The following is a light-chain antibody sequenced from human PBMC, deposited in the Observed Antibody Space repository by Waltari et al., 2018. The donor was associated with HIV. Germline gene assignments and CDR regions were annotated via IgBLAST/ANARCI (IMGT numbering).Light chain of an antibody. CDR2: GNQ. J-gene: IGLJ3*02. Sequence: QSVLTQPPSASGTPGQRVTISCSGSSSNIGTNTCNWYLQLPGSASKFLIYGNQGRPSGVPDRFSGSKSSTSASLAISGLRSEDEADYFCAAWDDSLNAWLFGGGTKVTVL. CDR1: SSNIGTNT. CDR3: AAWDDSLNAWL. V-gene: IGLV1-44*01.